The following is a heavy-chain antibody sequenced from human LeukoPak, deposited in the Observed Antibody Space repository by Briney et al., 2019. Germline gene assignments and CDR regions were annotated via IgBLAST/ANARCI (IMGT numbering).Heavy chain of an antibody. V-gene: IGHV3-23*01. CDR2: ISGSGGST. Sequence: GGSLRLSCAASGFTFSSYAMSWVRQARGKGLEWVSAISGSGGSTYNADSVKGRFTISRDNSKNTLYLQMNSLRADDTAVYYCAKAIVGISISDYWGQGTLVTVSS. CDR1: GFTFSSYA. J-gene: IGHJ4*02. CDR3: AKAIVGISISDY. D-gene: IGHD2-21*01.